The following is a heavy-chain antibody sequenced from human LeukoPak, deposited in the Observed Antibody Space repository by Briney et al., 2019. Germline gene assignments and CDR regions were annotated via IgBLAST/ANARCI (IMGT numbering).Heavy chain of an antibody. V-gene: IGHV4-34*01. CDR2: INHSGST. CDR1: GGSFSGYY. CDR3: ARGTDAFDI. Sequence: SETLSLTCAVYGGSFSGYYWSWIRQPPGKGLEWIGEINHSGSTNYNPSLKSRVTISVDTSKNQFSLQLNSVTPEDTAVYYCARGTDAFDIWGQGTMVTVSS. J-gene: IGHJ3*02.